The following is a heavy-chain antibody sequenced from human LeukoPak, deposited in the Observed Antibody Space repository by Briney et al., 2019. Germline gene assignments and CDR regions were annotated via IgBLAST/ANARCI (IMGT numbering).Heavy chain of an antibody. J-gene: IGHJ6*02. V-gene: IGHV4-59*08. D-gene: IGHD6-13*01. Sequence: PSETLSLTCTVSGGSIGSYYWSWIRQPPGKGLEWIGYIYYSGSTNYNPSLKSRVTISVDTSKNQFSLKLSSVTAADTAVYYCAGLYSSSWAYYYYGMDVWGQGTTVTVSS. CDR2: IYYSGST. CDR1: GGSIGSYY. CDR3: AGLYSSSWAYYYYGMDV.